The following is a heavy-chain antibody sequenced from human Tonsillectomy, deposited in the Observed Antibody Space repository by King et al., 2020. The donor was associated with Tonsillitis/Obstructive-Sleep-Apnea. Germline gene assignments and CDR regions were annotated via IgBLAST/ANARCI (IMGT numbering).Heavy chain of an antibody. CDR3: ARVTTSLNYHYNYMDV. D-gene: IGHD4-11*01. CDR2: IYYSVRT. J-gene: IGHJ6*03. V-gene: IGHV4-31*01. Sequence: QLQESGPGLVKPSQTLSLTCTVSCGSISSGGYYWSWIRQHPGKGLEWIGYIYYSVRTYYNPSLKSLISISVDTSKNQFSLKLSSVTAADTAVYYCARVTTSLNYHYNYMDVWGKGTTVTVSS. CDR1: CGSISSGGYY.